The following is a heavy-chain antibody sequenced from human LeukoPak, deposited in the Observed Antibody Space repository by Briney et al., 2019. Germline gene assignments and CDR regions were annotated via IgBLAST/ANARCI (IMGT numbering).Heavy chain of an antibody. CDR3: ARVRYYGSGSYYNPPFDY. V-gene: IGHV1-18*01. Sequence: ASVKVSCKASGYTFTSYGISWVRQAPGQGLEWMGWISAYNGNTNYAQKLQGRVTMTTDTSTSTAYMELRSLRSDDTAVYYCARVRYYGSGSYYNPPFDYWGQGTLVTVSS. CDR2: ISAYNGNT. J-gene: IGHJ4*02. D-gene: IGHD3-10*01. CDR1: GYTFTSYG.